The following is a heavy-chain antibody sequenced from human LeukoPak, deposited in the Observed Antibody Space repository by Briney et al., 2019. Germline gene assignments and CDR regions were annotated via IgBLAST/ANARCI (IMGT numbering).Heavy chain of an antibody. Sequence: GGSLRLSCAASGFTFNSYAMSWVRQAPGKGLEWVSLISGNGGSTDYADSVKGRFTISRDNSKNTLYLRMNSMRAEDTAVYYCAKDVGVGVGATDAFDIWGGGRMVSVYS. CDR3: AKDVGVGVGATDAFDI. CDR2: ISGNGGST. J-gene: IGHJ3*02. D-gene: IGHD1-26*01. V-gene: IGHV3-23*01. CDR1: GFTFNSYA.